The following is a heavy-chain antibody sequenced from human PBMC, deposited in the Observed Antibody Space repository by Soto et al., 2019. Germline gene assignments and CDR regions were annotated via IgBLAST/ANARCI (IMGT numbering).Heavy chain of an antibody. CDR2: IYPGDSDT. J-gene: IGHJ6*02. CDR3: ARQIVAYCSGGSCFYYGMDV. CDR1: GYSFTSYW. Sequence: GESLKISCKGSGYSFTSYWIGWVRQMPGKGLEWMGIIYPGDSDTRYSPSFQGQVAISADKSISTAYLQWSSLKASDTAMYYCARQIVAYCSGGSCFYYGMDVWGQGTTVTVSS. D-gene: IGHD2-15*01. V-gene: IGHV5-51*01.